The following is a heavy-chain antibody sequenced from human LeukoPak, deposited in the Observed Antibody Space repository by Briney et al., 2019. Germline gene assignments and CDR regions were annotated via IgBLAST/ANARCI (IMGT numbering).Heavy chain of an antibody. V-gene: IGHV3-21*01. CDR1: GRTFSSYN. J-gene: IGHJ4*02. D-gene: IGHD1-26*01. CDR3: ASRSGGYYFDF. CDR2: ISSNSSFS. Sequence: PAGSLRLSCAASGRTFSSYNMNWGRQAPGKGQEWVSSISSNSSFSYYADSVKGRFTISRDNAKNSLYLQMNSPRAEDTAVYYCASRSGGYYFDFWGQGTLVTVSS.